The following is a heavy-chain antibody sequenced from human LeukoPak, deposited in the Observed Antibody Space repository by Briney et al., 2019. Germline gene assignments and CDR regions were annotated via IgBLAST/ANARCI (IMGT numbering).Heavy chain of an antibody. CDR3: AREERYCSSTSCYRGYYFDY. V-gene: IGHV4-59*01. D-gene: IGHD2-2*02. Sequence: SETLSLTCTVSGGSISSYYWSWIRQPPGKGLEWIGYIYYSGSTNYNPSLKSRATISVDTSKNQFSLKLSSVTAADTAVYYCAREERYCSSTSCYRGYYFDYWGQGTLVTVSS. CDR1: GGSISSYY. CDR2: IYYSGST. J-gene: IGHJ4*02.